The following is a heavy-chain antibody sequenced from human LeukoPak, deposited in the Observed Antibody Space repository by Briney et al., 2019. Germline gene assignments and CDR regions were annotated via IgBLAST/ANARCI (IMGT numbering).Heavy chain of an antibody. CDR2: ISYDGSNK. D-gene: IGHD3-22*01. J-gene: IGHJ2*01. V-gene: IGHV3-30-3*01. CDR1: GFTFSSYA. CDR3: ARGLNDSSGYQLLRYFDL. Sequence: GGSLRLSCAASGFTFSSYAMHWVRQAPGKGLEWVAVISYDGSNKYYADSVKGRFTISRDNSKNTLYLQMNSLRAEDTAVYYCARGLNDSSGYQLLRYFDLWGRGTLVTVSS.